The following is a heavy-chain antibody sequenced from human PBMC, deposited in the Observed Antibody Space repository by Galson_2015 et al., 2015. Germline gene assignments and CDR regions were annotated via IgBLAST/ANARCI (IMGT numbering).Heavy chain of an antibody. CDR2: INAGNGNT. CDR3: ARGELGYCSGGSCYTDFDY. J-gene: IGHJ4*02. CDR1: GYTFTSYA. Sequence: SVKVSCKASGYTFTSYAMHWVRQAPGQRLEWMGWINAGNGNTKYSQKFQGRVTITRDTSASTAYMELSSLRSEDTAVYYCARGELGYCSGGSCYTDFDYWGQGTLVTVSS. V-gene: IGHV1-3*01. D-gene: IGHD2-15*01.